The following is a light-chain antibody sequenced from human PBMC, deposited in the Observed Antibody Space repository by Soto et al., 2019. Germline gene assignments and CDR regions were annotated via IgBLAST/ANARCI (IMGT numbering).Light chain of an antibody. Sequence: EIVWTQSPGTLSLSPGERATLSCRSSQSVSSNSLAWYQQKPGQAPRLLIYGASNRATGIPDRFSGRGSGTDFTLTINRLEPEDFAVYYCQQYSTSPRVTFGQGTRLEIK. CDR3: QQYSTSPRVT. J-gene: IGKJ5*01. CDR2: GAS. V-gene: IGKV3-20*01. CDR1: QSVSSNS.